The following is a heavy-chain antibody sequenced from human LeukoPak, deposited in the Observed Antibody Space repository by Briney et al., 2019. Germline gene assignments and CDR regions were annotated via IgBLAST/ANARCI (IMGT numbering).Heavy chain of an antibody. CDR2: ISEGVGNT. CDR3: AKREKGTTGRFFDY. J-gene: IGHJ4*02. Sequence: GGSLRLSCAASGFTLSTYEMNWVRQAPGKGLEWVSGISEGVGNTYYADSVKGRFTISRDHSKNTLYLQMNSLRAEDTALYYCAKREKGTTGRFFDYWGQGTLVTVSS. D-gene: IGHD4-17*01. CDR1: GFTLSTYE. V-gene: IGHV3-23*01.